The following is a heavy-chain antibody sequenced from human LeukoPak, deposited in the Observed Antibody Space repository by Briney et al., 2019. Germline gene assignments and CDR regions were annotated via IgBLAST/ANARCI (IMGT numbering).Heavy chain of an antibody. V-gene: IGHV3-7*01. Sequence: PGGSLRLSCAASGFTFSSHWMSWVRQAPGKGLEWVANIKQDGSAKYYVDSVRGRFTISRDNAKTSLYLQMNSLRAEDTAVYYCARVFKVAAAGFHDYWGQGTLVTVSS. D-gene: IGHD6-13*01. CDR2: IKQDGSAK. CDR3: ARVFKVAAAGFHDY. J-gene: IGHJ4*02. CDR1: GFTFSSHW.